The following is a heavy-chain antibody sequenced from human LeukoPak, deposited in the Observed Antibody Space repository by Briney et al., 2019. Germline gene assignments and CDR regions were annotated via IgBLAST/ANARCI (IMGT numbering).Heavy chain of an antibody. J-gene: IGHJ4*02. D-gene: IGHD3-22*01. Sequence: KPSETLSLTCAVYGGSFSGYYWSWIRQPPGKGLEWIGEINHSGSTNYNPSLKSRVTISVDTSKNQFSLKLSSVTAADTAVYYCAREAGHYYDSSGNFDYWGQGTLVTVSS. CDR2: INHSGST. V-gene: IGHV4-34*01. CDR1: GGSFSGYY. CDR3: AREAGHYYDSSGNFDY.